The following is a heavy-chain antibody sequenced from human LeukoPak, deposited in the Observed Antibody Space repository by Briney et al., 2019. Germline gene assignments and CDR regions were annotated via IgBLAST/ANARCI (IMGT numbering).Heavy chain of an antibody. CDR1: GFTFSSYW. Sequence: PGGSLRLSCAASGFTFSSYWMHWVRQAPGKGLVWVSRINSDGSSTSYADSVKGRFTISRDNAKNTLYLQMNSLRAEDTAVYYCARRFREYSSSSSIDYWGQGTLVTVSS. D-gene: IGHD6-13*01. CDR2: INSDGSST. V-gene: IGHV3-74*01. CDR3: ARRFREYSSSSSIDY. J-gene: IGHJ4*02.